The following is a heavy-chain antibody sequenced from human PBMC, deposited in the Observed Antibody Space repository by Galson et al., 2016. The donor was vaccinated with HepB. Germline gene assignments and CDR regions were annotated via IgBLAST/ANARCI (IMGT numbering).Heavy chain of an antibody. Sequence: TLSLTCTVSGVSIRSSSYYWGWIRQPPGKGLEWIATISYSGSTFYGPSLQSRLTISLDTSKNQFSLKVTSMTAADTAVYYCARQGYSSTWYPYFDFWGQGTLVTVSS. J-gene: IGHJ4*02. V-gene: IGHV4-39*01. CDR1: GVSIRSSSYY. CDR3: ARQGYSSTWYPYFDF. CDR2: ISYSGST. D-gene: IGHD6-13*01.